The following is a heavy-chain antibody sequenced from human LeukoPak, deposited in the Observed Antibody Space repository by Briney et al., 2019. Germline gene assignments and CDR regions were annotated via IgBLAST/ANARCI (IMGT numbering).Heavy chain of an antibody. CDR3: ARDLVGEISGSQSDGDY. CDR2: IKSKTDGGTT. Sequence: GGSLRLSCAASGFTFSNAWMSWVRQAPGKGLEWVGRIKSKTDGGTTDYAAPVKGRFTISRDNSKNTLYLQMNSLRAEDTAVYYCARDLVGEISGSQSDGDYWGQGTLVTVSS. V-gene: IGHV3-15*01. D-gene: IGHD1-26*01. J-gene: IGHJ4*02. CDR1: GFTFSNAW.